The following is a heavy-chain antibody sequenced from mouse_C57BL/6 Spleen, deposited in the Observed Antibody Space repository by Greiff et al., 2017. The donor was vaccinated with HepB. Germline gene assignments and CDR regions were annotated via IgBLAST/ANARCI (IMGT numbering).Heavy chain of an antibody. V-gene: IGHV1-61*01. CDR2: IYPSDSET. Sequence: QVQLQQPGAELVRPGSSVKLSCKASGYTFTSYWMDWVKQRPGQGLEWIGNIYPSDSETHYNQKFKDKATLTVDKSSSTAYMQLSSLTSEDSAVYYCARSAIYYDYAWFAYWGQGTLVTVSA. J-gene: IGHJ3*01. CDR3: ARSAIYYDYAWFAY. CDR1: GYTFTSYW. D-gene: IGHD2-4*01.